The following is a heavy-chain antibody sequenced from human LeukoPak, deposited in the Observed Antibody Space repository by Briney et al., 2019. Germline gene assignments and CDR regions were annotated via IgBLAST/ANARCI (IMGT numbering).Heavy chain of an antibody. CDR3: WRNRLGKALDI. J-gene: IGHJ3*02. Sequence: SVTVSCKPSARTLSSYAISWVRHVPGQGLEGMRWIGPKRGDTSYSEKFRGRVTVTRDTSMSTAYMDLSRLRFDDTAVYYCWRNRLGKALDIWGQGTMVTVPS. V-gene: IGHV1-2*02. CDR1: ARTLSSYA. D-gene: IGHD7-27*01. CDR2: IGPKRGDT.